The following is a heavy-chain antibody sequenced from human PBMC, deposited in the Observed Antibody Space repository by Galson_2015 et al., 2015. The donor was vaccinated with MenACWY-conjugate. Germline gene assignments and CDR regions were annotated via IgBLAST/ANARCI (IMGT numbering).Heavy chain of an antibody. V-gene: IGHV5-51*01. CDR3: ARRSYYDHTNFYYDY. J-gene: IGHJ4*02. CDR2: IYPGDSET. D-gene: IGHD3-22*01. Sequence: QSGAEVKKPEESLRISCKGSGYSFSSNWIGWVRQMPGKGLEWVGIIYPGDSETKYSPSFQGQVTISADKSISTAYLQWNSLKASDTAMYYCARRSYYDHTNFYYDYWGQGTLVTVSS. CDR1: GYSFSSNW.